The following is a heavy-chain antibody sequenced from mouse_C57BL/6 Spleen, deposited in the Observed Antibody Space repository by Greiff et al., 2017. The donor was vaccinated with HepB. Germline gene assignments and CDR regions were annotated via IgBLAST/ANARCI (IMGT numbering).Heavy chain of an antibody. Sequence: QVQLQQPGAELVMPGASVKLSCKASGYTFTSYWMHWVKQRPGQGLEWIGEIDPSDSYTNYNQKFKGKSTLNVDKSSSTAYMQLSILTSEDSAVYYCARGYDYGTGYFDYWGQGTTLTVSS. CDR3: ARGYDYGTGYFDY. CDR2: IDPSDSYT. J-gene: IGHJ2*01. D-gene: IGHD2-4*01. V-gene: IGHV1-69*01. CDR1: GYTFTSYW.